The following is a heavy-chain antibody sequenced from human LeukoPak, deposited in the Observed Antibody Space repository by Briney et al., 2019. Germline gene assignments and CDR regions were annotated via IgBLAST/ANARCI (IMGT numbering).Heavy chain of an antibody. CDR3: AGGHYPLEY. J-gene: IGHJ4*02. CDR1: GGSINSGY. V-gene: IGHV4-59*01. D-gene: IGHD1-26*01. CDR2: LYPSGST. Sequence: PETLSLTCSVSGGSINSGYWSWIRRPPGKGLEWIGLLYPSGSTNYNPSPKSRVTISVDTSRTQFSLKLSSMTAADTAVYYCAGGHYPLEYWGQGTLVTVSS.